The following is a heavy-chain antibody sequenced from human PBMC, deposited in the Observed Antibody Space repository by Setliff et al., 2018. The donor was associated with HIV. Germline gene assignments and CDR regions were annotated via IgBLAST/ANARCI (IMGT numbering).Heavy chain of an antibody. CDR2: IYTSGSP. CDR3: ARGGASSKYLDP. D-gene: IGHD2-15*01. V-gene: IGHV4-61*09. CDR1: GGSISSGSYY. J-gene: IGHJ5*02. Sequence: TLSLTCTVSGGSISSGSYYWSWIRQPAGKGLEWIGHIYTSGSPNYNPSLKSRVTISVDTSKNQFSLSLTSVTGADTAVYYCARGGASSKYLDPWGQGTLVTVS.